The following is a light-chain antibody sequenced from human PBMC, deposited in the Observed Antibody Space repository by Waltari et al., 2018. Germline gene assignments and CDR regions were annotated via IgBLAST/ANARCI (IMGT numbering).Light chain of an antibody. V-gene: IGKV1-12*01. J-gene: IGKJ2*01. CDR3: QQANSFPHT. Sequence: DIQMTQSPSSVSASVGDSVTITCRASQTINSWLAWYQQKPGKAPKLLIYAASSLQSGVPSRFSGSGSGTDFTLTISSLQPEDFATYYCQQANSFPHTFGQGTNLEIK. CDR2: AAS. CDR1: QTINSW.